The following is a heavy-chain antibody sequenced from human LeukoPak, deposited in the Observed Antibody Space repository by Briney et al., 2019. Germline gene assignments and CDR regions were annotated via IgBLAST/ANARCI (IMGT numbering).Heavy chain of an antibody. D-gene: IGHD3-22*01. J-gene: IGHJ4*02. Sequence: GGSLRLSCAGSGFTFSGYWMHWVRQAPGKGLVWVSHINTDGSSTKYADSVKGRFTISRDNAKNTLYLQMNSLRAEDTAVYYCARDLELVYYDSSGYDYWGQGTLVIVSS. CDR2: INTDGSST. CDR3: ARDLELVYYDSSGYDY. CDR1: GFTFSGYW. V-gene: IGHV3-74*03.